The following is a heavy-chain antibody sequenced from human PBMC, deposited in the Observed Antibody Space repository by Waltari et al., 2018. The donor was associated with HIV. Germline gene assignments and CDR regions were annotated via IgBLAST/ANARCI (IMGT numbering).Heavy chain of an antibody. D-gene: IGHD2-21*02. CDR1: GGTFSSYA. Sequence: QVQLVQSGAEVKKPGSSVKVSCKASGGTFSSYAISWVRQAPGQGLEWMGGIFPIFGTANYAQKFQGRVTITADESTSTAYMELSSLRSEDTAVYYCARQHPHARPINRRCGGDCTLTTHFDYWGQGTLVTVSS. CDR3: ARQHPHARPINRRCGGDCTLTTHFDY. CDR2: IFPIFGTA. J-gene: IGHJ4*02. V-gene: IGHV1-69*13.